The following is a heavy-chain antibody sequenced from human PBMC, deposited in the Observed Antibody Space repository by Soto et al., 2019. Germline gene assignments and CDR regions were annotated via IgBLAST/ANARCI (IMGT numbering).Heavy chain of an antibody. D-gene: IGHD1-26*01. CDR1: GFTFSSYS. Sequence: GGSLRLSCAASGFTFSSYSMSWVRQAPGKGLEWVSAISGSGGSTYYADSVKGRFSISRDNSKNTLYLQMNSLRAEDTAVYYCAKDHIVGATTFAFDIWGQGTMVTVSS. J-gene: IGHJ3*02. V-gene: IGHV3-23*01. CDR3: AKDHIVGATTFAFDI. CDR2: ISGSGGST.